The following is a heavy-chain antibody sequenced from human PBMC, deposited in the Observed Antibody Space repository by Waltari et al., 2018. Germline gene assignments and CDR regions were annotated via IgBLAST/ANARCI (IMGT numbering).Heavy chain of an antibody. Sequence: VQRVQSGAEVRTPGASVKVSCKASGGPFGGYGISWVRLVPGQRLEWLGVIIPIFGIPDYSQKFQDRLTITADESTSTAYMELSSLTSEDTAIYFCATHKLGISQHYYHMGAWGKGTTVTISS. CDR1: GGPFGGYG. D-gene: IGHD3-3*02. J-gene: IGHJ6*03. CDR3: ATHKLGISQHYYHMGA. CDR2: IIPIFGIP. V-gene: IGHV1-69*12.